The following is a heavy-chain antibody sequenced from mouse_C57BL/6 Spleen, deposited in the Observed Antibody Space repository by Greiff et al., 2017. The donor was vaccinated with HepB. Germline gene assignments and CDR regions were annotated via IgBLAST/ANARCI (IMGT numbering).Heavy chain of an antibody. D-gene: IGHD1-1*01. Sequence: QVQLQQPGAELVKPGASVKMSCKASGYTFTSYWITWVKQRPGQGLEWIGDIYPGSGSTNYNEKFKSKATLTVDTSSSTAYMQLSSLTSEDSAVYYCAREAHYYGSSFAYWGQGTLVTVSA. CDR2: IYPGSGST. J-gene: IGHJ3*01. CDR1: GYTFTSYW. V-gene: IGHV1-55*01. CDR3: AREAHYYGSSFAY.